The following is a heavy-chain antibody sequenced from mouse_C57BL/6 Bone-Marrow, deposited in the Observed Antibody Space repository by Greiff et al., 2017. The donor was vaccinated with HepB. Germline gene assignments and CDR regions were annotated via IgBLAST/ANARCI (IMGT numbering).Heavy chain of an antibody. CDR2: INPGSGGT. CDR3: ARPYGSSLYYFDY. V-gene: IGHV1-54*01. J-gene: IGHJ2*01. CDR1: GYAFTNYL. D-gene: IGHD1-1*01. Sequence: QVQLQQSGAELVRPGTSVKVSCKASGYAFTNYLIEWVKQRPGQGLEWIGVINPGSGGTNYNEKFKGKATLTADKSSSTAYMQLSSLTSEDSAVYFCARPYGSSLYYFDYWGQGTTLTVSS.